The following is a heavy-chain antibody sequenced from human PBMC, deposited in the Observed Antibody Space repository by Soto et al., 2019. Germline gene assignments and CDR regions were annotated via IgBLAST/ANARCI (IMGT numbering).Heavy chain of an antibody. CDR3: ATEAAAGTGWFAP. CDR1: GGSFSGYY. Sequence: QVQLQQWGAGLLKPSETLSLTCAVYGGSFSGYYWSWIRQPPGKGLEWIGEINHRGSTNYNPSLKRRVTISLDTSKNQSSLKLSSVTAADTAVYYCATEAAAGTGWFAPWGQGTLVTVSS. J-gene: IGHJ5*02. V-gene: IGHV4-34*01. D-gene: IGHD6-13*01. CDR2: INHRGST.